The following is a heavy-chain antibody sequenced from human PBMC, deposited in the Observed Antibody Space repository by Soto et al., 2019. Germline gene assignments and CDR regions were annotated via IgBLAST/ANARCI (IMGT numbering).Heavy chain of an antibody. V-gene: IGHV3-66*01. J-gene: IGHJ3*02. D-gene: IGHD3-3*01. CDR2: IYSGGST. Sequence: EVQLVESGGGLVQPGGSLRLSCAASGFTVSSNYMSWVRQAPGKGLEWVSVIYSGGSTYYADSVKGRFTISRDNSKNTVYLQMNSLRAEDTAVYYCARSPSLYDFWSGYWLDIWGQATMVTVSS. CDR3: ARSPSLYDFWSGYWLDI. CDR1: GFTVSSNY.